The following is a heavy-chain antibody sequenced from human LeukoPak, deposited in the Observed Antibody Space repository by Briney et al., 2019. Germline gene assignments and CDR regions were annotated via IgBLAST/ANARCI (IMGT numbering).Heavy chain of an antibody. CDR1: GCTFTDYH. Sequence: SGGSLRLSCAAAGCTFTDYHMNWIRQAPGKGLEWISYISPSGDTLFYADSVKGRFTISRDNAKNSLYLQMRSLGAEGTAIFYCARGMTSAYDFWSGKNYWCFDLWGRGTLVSVSS. CDR3: ARGMTSAYDFWSGKNYWCFDL. CDR2: ISPSGDTL. D-gene: IGHD3-3*01. V-gene: IGHV3-11*01. J-gene: IGHJ2*01.